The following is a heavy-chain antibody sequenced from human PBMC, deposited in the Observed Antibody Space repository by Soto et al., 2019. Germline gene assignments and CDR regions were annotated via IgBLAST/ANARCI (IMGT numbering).Heavy chain of an antibody. D-gene: IGHD6-19*01. CDR1: GFTFSDYG. CDR3: AKDVYIRGWYADY. V-gene: IGHV3-30*18. CDR2: ISYDGSNE. J-gene: IGHJ4*02. Sequence: QVQLVESGGGVVQPGRSLRLSCAASGFTFSDYGMHWVHQAPGKGLEWVAIISYDGSNEDYADSVKGRFAVSRDNSKNTLYLQMNSLRVEDTAMYYCAKDVYIRGWYADYWGQGTLVTVSS.